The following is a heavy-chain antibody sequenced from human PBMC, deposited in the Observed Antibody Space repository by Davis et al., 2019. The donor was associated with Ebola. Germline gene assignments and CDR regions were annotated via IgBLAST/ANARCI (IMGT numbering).Heavy chain of an antibody. V-gene: IGHV3-21*04. J-gene: IGHJ6*03. CDR1: ALTFSGYW. D-gene: IGHD5-24*01. CDR3: AKGGLQDYVYYHMDV. CDR2: ISSSSSYI. Sequence: GESLKISCAASALTFSGYWMNWVRQAPGKGLEWVSSISSSSSYIYYADSVKGRFTISRDNSKNTLYLQMHSLRAGDTATYYCAKGGLQDYVYYHMDVWGKGTTVTVSS.